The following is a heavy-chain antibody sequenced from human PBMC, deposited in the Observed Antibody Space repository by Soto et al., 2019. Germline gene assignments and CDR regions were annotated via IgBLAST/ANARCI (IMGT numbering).Heavy chain of an antibody. CDR2: MWYDGTNE. D-gene: IGHD2-2*01. J-gene: IGHJ4*01. V-gene: IGHV3-33*01. CDR3: ARTDCSSSTCPGALVGATTMGY. Sequence: LRLSCAASGFTFSTYGMHWVRQAPGKGLEWGAVMWYDGTNEKYADSVKGRFTISRDNSKSTLYLQMNSLRAEDTGVYYCARTDCSSSTCPGALVGATTMGYWGHGTPGTVSS. CDR1: GFTFSTYG.